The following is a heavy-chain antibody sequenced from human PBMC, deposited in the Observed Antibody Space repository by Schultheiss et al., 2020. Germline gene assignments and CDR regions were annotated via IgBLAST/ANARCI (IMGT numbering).Heavy chain of an antibody. D-gene: IGHD3-9*01. J-gene: IGHJ6*02. Sequence: SQTLSLTCTVSGGSISSGSYYWSWIRQPAGKGLEWIGRIYTSGSTNYNPSLKSRVTISVDTSKNQFSLKLSSVTAADTAVYYCARDREHYDVLTEAYYSYYGMDVWGQGTPVTVSS. CDR1: GGSISSGSYY. V-gene: IGHV4-61*02. CDR2: IYTSGST. CDR3: ARDREHYDVLTEAYYSYYGMDV.